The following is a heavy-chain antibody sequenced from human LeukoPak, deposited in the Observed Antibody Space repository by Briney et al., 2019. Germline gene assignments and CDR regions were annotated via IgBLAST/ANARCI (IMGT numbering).Heavy chain of an antibody. CDR3: AKDGGSYYSDLYFDY. CDR2: ISYDGSNK. Sequence: GGSLRLSCAASGFTFSSYGMHWVRQAPGKGLEWVAVISYDGSNKYYADSVKGRFTISRDNSKNTLYLQMNSLRAEDTAVYYCAKDGGSYYSDLYFDYWGQGALVTVSS. D-gene: IGHD1-26*01. J-gene: IGHJ4*02. CDR1: GFTFSSYG. V-gene: IGHV3-30*18.